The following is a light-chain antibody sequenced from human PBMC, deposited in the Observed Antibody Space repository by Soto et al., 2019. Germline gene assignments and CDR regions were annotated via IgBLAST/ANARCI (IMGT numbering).Light chain of an antibody. CDR3: SSSTSSSTPYV. J-gene: IGLJ1*01. CDR2: DVS. V-gene: IGLV2-14*01. Sequence: QSALTQPASVSGSPGQSITISCTGTSSDVGGYNYVSWYQQHPGKAPKLMIYDVSNRPSGVSNRFSGSKSGNTASLTISGLQAEDEDDYYCSSSTSSSTPYVFGTGTKVTVL. CDR1: SSDVGGYNY.